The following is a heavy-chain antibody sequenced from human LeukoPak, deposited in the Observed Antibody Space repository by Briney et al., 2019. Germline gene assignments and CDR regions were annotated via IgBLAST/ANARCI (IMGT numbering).Heavy chain of an antibody. CDR3: ARASYDSSGYGARWYFDY. J-gene: IGHJ4*02. Sequence: PGGSLRLSCAASGFTFSSYWMQWVRQAPGKGLVWVSRINSDGSTTNYADSVKGRFTISRDNSKNTLYLQMNSLRAEDTAVYYCARASYDSSGYGARWYFDYWGQGTLVTVSS. D-gene: IGHD3-22*01. CDR2: INSDGSTT. V-gene: IGHV3-74*01. CDR1: GFTFSSYW.